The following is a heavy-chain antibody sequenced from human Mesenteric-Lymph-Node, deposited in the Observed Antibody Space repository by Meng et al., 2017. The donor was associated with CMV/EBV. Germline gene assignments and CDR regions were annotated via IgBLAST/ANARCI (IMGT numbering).Heavy chain of an antibody. CDR3: AKAILNLGFEH. Sequence: GESLKISCAASGFAFSSYAMNWVRQAPGKGLEWVSAISGSASSRYYATSVKGRFTISRDNSKNTLYLQMNSLRAEDTAVYYCAKAILNLGFEHWGQGTLVTVSS. V-gene: IGHV3-23*01. J-gene: IGHJ4*02. CDR2: ISGSASSR. CDR1: GFAFSSYA. D-gene: IGHD1-26*01.